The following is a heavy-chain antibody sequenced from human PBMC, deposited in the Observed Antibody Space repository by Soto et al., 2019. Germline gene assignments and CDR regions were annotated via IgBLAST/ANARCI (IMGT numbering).Heavy chain of an antibody. CDR3: AWDYSSSPFDY. Sequence: EVKLLESGGGLEQPGGSLRLSCAASGFTFTNYGMAWVRQAPGKGLEWVSAISPSGFTTYYADSVEGRFIISRVNSKTTLYLQMNSPRAEDTAVYYCAWDYSSSPFDYWGQGTLLTVSS. V-gene: IGHV3-23*01. D-gene: IGHD6-6*01. J-gene: IGHJ4*02. CDR2: ISPSGFTT. CDR1: GFTFTNYG.